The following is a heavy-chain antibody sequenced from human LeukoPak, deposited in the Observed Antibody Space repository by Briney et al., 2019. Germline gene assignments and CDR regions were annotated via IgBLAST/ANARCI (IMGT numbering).Heavy chain of an antibody. J-gene: IGHJ6*03. CDR2: IYYSGST. CDR1: GGSISSSSYY. D-gene: IGHD4-23*01. CDR3: ARGHRDYGGISYNYYYYYHMDV. Sequence: PSETLSLTCTVSGGSISSSSYYWGWIRQPPGKGLEWIGSIYYSGSTYYNPSLKSRVTISVDTSKNQFSLKLSSVTAADTAVYYCARGHRDYGGISYNYYYYYHMDVWGKGTTVTVSS. V-gene: IGHV4-39*01.